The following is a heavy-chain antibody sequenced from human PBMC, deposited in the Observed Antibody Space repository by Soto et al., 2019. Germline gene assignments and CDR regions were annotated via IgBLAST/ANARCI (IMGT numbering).Heavy chain of an antibody. CDR3: ARDGTPLLSGSGWPFDY. V-gene: IGHV1-69*18. Sequence: QVQLVQSGAEVKKPGSSVKVSCKASGGTFSSYAISWVRQAPGQGLEWMGRIIPIFGTANYAQKFQGRVTITADESTSPAYMELSSLRSEDTAVYYCARDGTPLLSGSGWPFDYWGQGTLVTVSS. D-gene: IGHD6-19*01. CDR2: IIPIFGTA. J-gene: IGHJ4*02. CDR1: GGTFSSYA.